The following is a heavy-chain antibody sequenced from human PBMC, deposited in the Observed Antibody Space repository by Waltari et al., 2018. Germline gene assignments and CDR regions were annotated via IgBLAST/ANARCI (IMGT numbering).Heavy chain of an antibody. Sequence: QVHLVQSGAEVKKPGSSVRVSCKASGGTFSSYEFNWVRQAPGQGLEWMGGIIPIFGTPIYAQKFQGRVTITADTSTTTAYMELSSLRFEDTAVYYCARDPKGTTVIHDAFDLWGQGTMVSVSS. CDR1: GGTFSSYE. CDR2: IIPIFGTP. D-gene: IGHD4-17*01. CDR3: ARDPKGTTVIHDAFDL. J-gene: IGHJ3*01. V-gene: IGHV1-69*14.